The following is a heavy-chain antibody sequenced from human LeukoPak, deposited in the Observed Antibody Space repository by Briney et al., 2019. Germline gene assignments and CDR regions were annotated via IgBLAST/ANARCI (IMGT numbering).Heavy chain of an antibody. D-gene: IGHD2-21*02. CDR2: VNAANGYT. J-gene: IGHJ4*02. V-gene: IGHV1-3*01. CDR3: ARGKICGGDCYALDS. CDR1: GYTFRNYL. Sequence: ASVKVSCKTSGYTFRNYLIHWVRQAPGQGLEWMGWVNAANGYTKYLQRFQSRLTVTRGTSATTAYMELSSLRPEDTARYFCARGKICGGDCYALDSWGQGTLVTVSS.